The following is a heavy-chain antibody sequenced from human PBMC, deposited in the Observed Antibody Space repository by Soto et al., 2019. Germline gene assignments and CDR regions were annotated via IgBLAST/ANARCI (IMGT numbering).Heavy chain of an antibody. D-gene: IGHD3-3*01. V-gene: IGHV1-2*04. CDR2: INPNSGGT. Sequence: GASVKVPCKASGYTFTGYYMHWVRQAPGQGLEWMGWINPNSGGTNYAQKFQGWVTMTRDTSTSTAYMELSRLRSDDTAVYYCARGQFPFGVVIMSDLWFDPWGQGTLVTLSS. CDR3: ARGQFPFGVVIMSDLWFDP. J-gene: IGHJ5*02. CDR1: GYTFTGYY.